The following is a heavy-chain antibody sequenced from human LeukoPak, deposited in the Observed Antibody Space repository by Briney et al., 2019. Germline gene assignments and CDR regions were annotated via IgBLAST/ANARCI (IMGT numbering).Heavy chain of an antibody. D-gene: IGHD3-22*01. V-gene: IGHV1-69*13. Sequence: ASVKVSCKASGGTFSNYAINWVRQAPGQGLDWMGGIIPIFGTANYAQKFQGRVTITADESTSTAYMELSSLRSEDTAVYYCARGGPDYYDSSGLDNWFDPWGQGTLVTVSS. J-gene: IGHJ5*02. CDR1: GGTFSNYA. CDR2: IIPIFGTA. CDR3: ARGGPDYYDSSGLDNWFDP.